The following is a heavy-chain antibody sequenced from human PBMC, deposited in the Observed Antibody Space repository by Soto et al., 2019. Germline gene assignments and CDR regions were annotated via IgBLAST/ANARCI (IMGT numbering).Heavy chain of an antibody. Sequence: QVQLVESGGGVVQPGRSLRLSCAASVFTFSSYGMQWVRQAPGKGLEWVGVRLYDGSKKYYADSVKGRFTISRDNSKNTMYLQMSSLRGEDTALYYCVKDGSSGWPYFGDMDVWGRGTTVTVSS. CDR3: VKDGSSGWPYFGDMDV. CDR1: VFTFSSYG. J-gene: IGHJ6*02. V-gene: IGHV3-30*18. D-gene: IGHD6-19*01. CDR2: RLYDGSKK.